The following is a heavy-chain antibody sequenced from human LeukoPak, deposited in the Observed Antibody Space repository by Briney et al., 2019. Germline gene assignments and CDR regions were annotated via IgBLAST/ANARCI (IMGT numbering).Heavy chain of an antibody. CDR1: GFTFSDYY. CDR2: ISGPGTTI. J-gene: IGHJ3*02. Sequence: GGSLRLSCAASGFTFSDYYMTWFRQAPGKGLEWVSYISGPGTTISYADSVQGRFTISRDNAKNSLYLQVNTLRVEDSAVYYCARGKYTAAFDIWGQGTMVTVSS. CDR3: ARGKYTAAFDI. V-gene: IGHV3-11*04. D-gene: IGHD5-18*01.